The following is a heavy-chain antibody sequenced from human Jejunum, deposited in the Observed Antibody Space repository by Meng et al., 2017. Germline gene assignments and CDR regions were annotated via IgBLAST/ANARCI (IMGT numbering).Heavy chain of an antibody. J-gene: IGHJ4*02. Sequence: HVQLRESGPGLVKPSGTLSFTCTVSGVSTTAPFYWTWIRQAPGKGLEWIGEVWPSGATYYNPSLSSRITISIDTSNNQFSLEVAFLTAADTAVYYCARAIRERYFDSWGQGTLVTVSS. CDR1: GVSTTAPFY. V-gene: IGHV4-4*02. CDR2: VWPSGAT. D-gene: IGHD1-14*01. CDR3: ARAIRERYFDS.